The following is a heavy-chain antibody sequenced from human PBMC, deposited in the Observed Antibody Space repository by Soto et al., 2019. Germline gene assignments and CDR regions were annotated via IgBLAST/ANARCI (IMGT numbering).Heavy chain of an antibody. V-gene: IGHV2-5*02. Sequence: QITLKESGPTLVKPTQTLTLTCTFSGFSLSTRGVGVGWIRQPPGKTLEWLALIYWDDDNRYSPSLKSRLTITKDTSKNQVVLTMTNMDPVDTATYYCEHRDSSGFHNWFDPWGQGTLVTVSS. CDR2: IYWDDDN. J-gene: IGHJ5*02. CDR1: GFSLSTRGVG. CDR3: EHRDSSGFHNWFDP. D-gene: IGHD3-22*01.